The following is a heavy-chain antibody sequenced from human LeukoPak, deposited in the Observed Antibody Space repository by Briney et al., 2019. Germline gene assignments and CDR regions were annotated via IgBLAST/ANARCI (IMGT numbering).Heavy chain of an antibody. V-gene: IGHV3-53*01. J-gene: IGHJ5*02. CDR3: ARDRTPHTLWLDP. CDR1: RLTVYSNY. Sequence: GGSLRLSRAASRLTVYSNYMHWVRQAPGKGLEWVSVIYTSGTTYYADSVKGRFTISRDDSKNTLYLQMNNLTAEDTAMYYCARDRTPHTLWLDPWGQGTLVIVSS. CDR2: IYTSGTT.